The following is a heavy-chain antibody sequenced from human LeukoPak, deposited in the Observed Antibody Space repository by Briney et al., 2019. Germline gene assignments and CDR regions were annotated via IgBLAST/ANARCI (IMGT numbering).Heavy chain of an antibody. J-gene: IGHJ2*01. D-gene: IGHD6-19*01. V-gene: IGHV4-59*01. CDR3: ARDWSGIAVAGTVGRYFDL. Sequence: PSETLSLTCTVSGDSISSYYWSWIRQPPGKGLEWIGYIYYSGSTNYNPSLRSRVTISVDTSKNQFSLKLSSVTAVDTAVYYCARDWSGIAVAGTVGRYFDLWGRGTLVTVSS. CDR1: GDSISSYY. CDR2: IYYSGST.